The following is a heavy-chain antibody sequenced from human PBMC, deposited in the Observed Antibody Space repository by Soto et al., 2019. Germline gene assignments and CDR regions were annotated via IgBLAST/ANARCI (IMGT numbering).Heavy chain of an antibody. CDR1: CFTFSPYG. CDR2: ISAYNGNT. D-gene: IGHD3-22*01. J-gene: IGHJ3*02. CDR3: AANIVVASDAFDI. Sequence: APVKGSFQASCFTFSPYGISLGGQGPGQGLEWMGWISAYNGNTNYAQKLQGRVTMTTDTSTSTAYMELRSLRSDDTAVYYCAANIVVASDAFDIWGQGTMVTVSS. V-gene: IGHV1-18*01.